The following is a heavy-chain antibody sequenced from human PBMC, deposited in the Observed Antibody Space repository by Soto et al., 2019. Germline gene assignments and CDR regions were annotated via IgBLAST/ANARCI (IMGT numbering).Heavy chain of an antibody. V-gene: IGHV1-18*01. Sequence: QVQLVQSGAEVKKPGASVKVSCKASGYTFTSYGISWVRQAPGQGLEWMGWISAYNGNTNYAQKLQGRVTMTTDTAKRKANREMMNLRADDTAVYDYGSGTGLKDGYWGQGTLVTVSS. CDR2: ISAYNGNT. J-gene: IGHJ4*02. CDR3: GSGTGLKDGY. CDR1: GYTFTSYG. D-gene: IGHD3-22*01.